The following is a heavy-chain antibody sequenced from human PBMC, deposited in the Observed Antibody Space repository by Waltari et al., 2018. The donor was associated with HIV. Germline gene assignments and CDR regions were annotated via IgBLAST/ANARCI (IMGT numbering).Heavy chain of an antibody. Sequence: QVQLVESGGGVVQPGRSLRLSCAASGFTFSSYAMHWVRQAPGQGLEWVAVISYDGINKYYADSVKGRFTISRDKSKNTLYLQMNSLRAEDTAVYYCARDSFAEYSSGCHFDYWGQGTLVTVSS. CDR1: GFTFSSYA. J-gene: IGHJ4*02. V-gene: IGHV3-30*04. D-gene: IGHD6-19*01. CDR2: ISYDGINK. CDR3: ARDSFAEYSSGCHFDY.